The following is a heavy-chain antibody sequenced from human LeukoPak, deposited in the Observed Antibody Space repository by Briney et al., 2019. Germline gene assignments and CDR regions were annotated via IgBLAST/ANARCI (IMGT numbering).Heavy chain of an antibody. D-gene: IGHD5-18*01. CDR3: ARDLVQLWSKDY. V-gene: IGHV3-48*03. J-gene: IGHJ4*02. Sequence: GGSLRLSCAASGFTFSKYEFNWDRQAPGKGLEWVSYISSSGRNIYYADSVKGRFTISRDNAKNSLYLQMNSLRAEDTAVYYCARDLVQLWSKDYWGQGTLVTVSS. CDR2: ISSSGRNI. CDR1: GFTFSKYE.